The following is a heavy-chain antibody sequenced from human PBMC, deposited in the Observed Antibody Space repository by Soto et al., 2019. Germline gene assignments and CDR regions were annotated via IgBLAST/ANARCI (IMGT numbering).Heavy chain of an antibody. V-gene: IGHV3-30*18. CDR3: AKDRIRYSSSWYHLDY. J-gene: IGHJ4*02. Sequence: GGSLRLSCAASGFTFSSYGMHWVRQAPGKGLEWVAVISYDGSNKYYADSVKGRFTISRDNSKNTLYLQMNSLRAEDTAVYYCAKDRIRYSSSWYHLDYWGQGTLVTV. CDR1: GFTFSSYG. CDR2: ISYDGSNK. D-gene: IGHD6-13*01.